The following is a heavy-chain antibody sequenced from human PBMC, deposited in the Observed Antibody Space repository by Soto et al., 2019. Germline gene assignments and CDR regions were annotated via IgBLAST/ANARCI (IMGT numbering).Heavy chain of an antibody. J-gene: IGHJ4*02. CDR1: GGSISSYY. CDR3: ARDRPYHYDILPGYYPLDY. V-gene: IGHV4-4*07. Sequence: SETLSLTCTVSGGSISSYYWSWIRQPAGKGLEWSGRVDTSGSTTYNPSLQSRLPKSVDTSKNQLSLKLSSATAAHTAVYYCARDRPYHYDILPGYYPLDYWGQGTLVTVSS. D-gene: IGHD3-9*01. CDR2: VDTSGST.